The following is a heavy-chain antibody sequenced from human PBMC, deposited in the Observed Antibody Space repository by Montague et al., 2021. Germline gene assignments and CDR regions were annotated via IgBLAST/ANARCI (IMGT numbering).Heavy chain of an antibody. CDR1: GFTFSNYW. Sequence: FLRLSCAASGFTFSNYWMSWVRQAPGKGLERVANIKQDGSEKHYVDSVKGRFTISRDNAKNSLYLQMNSLRAEDTAVYFCARDQGQGYCGGDCYVGLDYWGQGTLVTVSS. CDR2: IKQDGSEK. V-gene: IGHV3-7*01. CDR3: ARDQGQGYCGGDCYVGLDY. J-gene: IGHJ4*02. D-gene: IGHD2-21*01.